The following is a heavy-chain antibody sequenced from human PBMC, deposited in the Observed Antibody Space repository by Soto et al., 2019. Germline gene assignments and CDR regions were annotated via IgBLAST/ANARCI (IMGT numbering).Heavy chain of an antibody. CDR3: VRRYGDYVNFDY. Sequence: QVQLQESGPGLVKPSQTLSLTCTVSGGSISSGGYYWSWIRQHPGKGLEWIGYIYYSGSTYYNPSLKSRVTISVDTSKNQFSLKLSSVTAADTAVYYCVRRYGDYVNFDYWGQGTLVTVSS. D-gene: IGHD4-17*01. J-gene: IGHJ4*02. CDR1: GGSISSGGYY. CDR2: IYYSGST. V-gene: IGHV4-31*03.